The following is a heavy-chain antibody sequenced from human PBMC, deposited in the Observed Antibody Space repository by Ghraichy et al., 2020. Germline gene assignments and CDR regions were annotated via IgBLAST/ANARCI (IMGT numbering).Heavy chain of an antibody. CDR3: ARDLPSGALNGYYYGMDV. CDR1: GDSVSSNSAA. V-gene: IGHV6-1*01. CDR2: TYYRSKWYN. Sequence: SQTLSLTCAISGDSVSSNSAAWNWIRQSPSRGLEWLGRTYYRSKWYNDYAVSVKSRITINPDTSKNQFSLQLNSVTPEDTAVYYCARDLPSGALNGYYYGMDVWGQGTTVTVSS. J-gene: IGHJ6*02. D-gene: IGHD3-10*01.